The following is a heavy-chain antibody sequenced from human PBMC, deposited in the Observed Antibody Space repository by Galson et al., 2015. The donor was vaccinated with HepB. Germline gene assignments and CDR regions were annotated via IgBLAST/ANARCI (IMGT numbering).Heavy chain of an antibody. V-gene: IGHV3-33*01. CDR2: IWYDGSNK. CDR3: ARGAGYDRYGMDV. J-gene: IGHJ6*02. D-gene: IGHD3-3*01. CDR1: GLTLSNFG. Sequence: SLRLSCAASGLTLSNFGMHWVRQAPGKGLEWVAFIWYDGSNKSYADSVKGRFTISRDNSKNTLYLQMNSLRVEDTAVYSCARGAGYDRYGMDVWGQGTTVIVSS.